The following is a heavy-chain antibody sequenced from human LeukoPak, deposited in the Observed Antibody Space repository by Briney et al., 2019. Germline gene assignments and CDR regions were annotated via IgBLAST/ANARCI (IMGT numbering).Heavy chain of an antibody. CDR2: ISAYNGNT. CDR3: ARDEDILTGYYRGGIDY. J-gene: IGHJ4*02. V-gene: IGHV1-18*01. D-gene: IGHD3-9*01. CDR1: GYTFTSYG. Sequence: ASVKVSCKASGYTFTSYGISWVRQAPGQGLEWIGWISAYNGNTNYAQKLQGRVTMTTDTSTSTAYMELRSLRSDDTAVYYCARDEDILTGYYRGGIDYWGQGTLVTVSS.